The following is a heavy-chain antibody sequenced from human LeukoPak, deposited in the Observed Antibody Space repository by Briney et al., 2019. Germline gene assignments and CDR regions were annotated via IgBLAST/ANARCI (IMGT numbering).Heavy chain of an antibody. Sequence: PSETLSLTCAVYGGSFSGYYWSWIRQPPGKGLEWIGEINHSGSTNYNPSLKSRVTISVDTSKNQFSLKLSSVTAADTAVYYCARALDIVVGRGMDVWGQGTTVTVSS. J-gene: IGHJ6*02. D-gene: IGHD2-2*01. CDR3: ARALDIVVGRGMDV. CDR1: GGSFSGYY. CDR2: INHSGST. V-gene: IGHV4-34*01.